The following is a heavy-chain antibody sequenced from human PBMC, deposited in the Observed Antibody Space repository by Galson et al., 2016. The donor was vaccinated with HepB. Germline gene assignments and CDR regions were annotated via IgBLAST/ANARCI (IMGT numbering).Heavy chain of an antibody. J-gene: IGHJ4*02. CDR3: ARDGVEDGVQFDY. Sequence: SLRLSCAAPGFNFGRYWMVWVRQAPGKGLEWVANIKEDGSQKYYVDSVKGRFTISRDNAKDSLYLQMNSLKVEDTAVYYCARDGVEDGVQFDYWGRGTLVTVSS. D-gene: IGHD3-10*01. CDR1: GFNFGRYW. V-gene: IGHV3-7*04. CDR2: IKEDGSQK.